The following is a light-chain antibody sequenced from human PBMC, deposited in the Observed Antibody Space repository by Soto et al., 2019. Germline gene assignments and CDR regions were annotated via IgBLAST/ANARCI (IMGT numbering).Light chain of an antibody. CDR1: SSNIGSNT. CDR2: SNS. Sequence: QSVLTQPPSASETPGQRVTISCSGSSSNIGSNTVNWYQHLPGTAPRLLIYSNSQRPSGVPDRFSGSKSGTSASLAISGLQSEDEADYYCGSWGDSLNSFFVFGTGTKVTVL. CDR3: GSWGDSLNSFFV. V-gene: IGLV1-44*01. J-gene: IGLJ1*01.